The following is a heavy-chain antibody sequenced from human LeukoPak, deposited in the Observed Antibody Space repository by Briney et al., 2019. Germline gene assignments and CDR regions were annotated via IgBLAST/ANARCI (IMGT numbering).Heavy chain of an antibody. D-gene: IGHD2-15*01. J-gene: IGHJ5*02. Sequence: SETLSLTCTVSGGSISGYYWSWTRQSPGKGLEWIGYIYYSGSTNYNPSLKSRVTMSVDTSKNHFSLKVSSVTAADTAVYYCARAVVVAATVKWFDPWGQGTLVTVSS. V-gene: IGHV4-59*01. CDR2: IYYSGST. CDR3: ARAVVVAATVKWFDP. CDR1: GGSISGYY.